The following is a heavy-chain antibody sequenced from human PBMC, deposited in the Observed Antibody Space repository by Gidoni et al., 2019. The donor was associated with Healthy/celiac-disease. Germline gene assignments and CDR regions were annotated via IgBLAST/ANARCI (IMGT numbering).Heavy chain of an antibody. V-gene: IGHV4-34*01. CDR3: ARGGSIAAAGQEDYYYGMDV. Sequence: QVQLQQWGAGQLKPSETLSLTCAVYGGSFSGYYWSWIRQPPGKVLEWSGECKQSGSTNYNPSLKSRVTISVDTSKNQFSLKLSSVTAADTAVYYCARGGSIAAAGQEDYYYGMDVWRQGTTVTVSS. D-gene: IGHD6-13*01. CDR1: GGSFSGYY. J-gene: IGHJ6*02. CDR2: CKQSGST.